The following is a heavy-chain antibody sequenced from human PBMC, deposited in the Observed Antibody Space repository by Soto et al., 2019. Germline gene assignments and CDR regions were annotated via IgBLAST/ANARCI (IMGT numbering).Heavy chain of an antibody. CDR2: IIPILDIT. V-gene: IGHV1-69*02. CDR3: TRPADSVGSEIAFEL. CDR1: GDTFSTYP. D-gene: IGHD3-22*01. J-gene: IGHJ3*01. Sequence: QVQLVQSGAEVKKPGSSVKVSCKTSGDTFSTYPITWVRQAPGQGLEWVGRIIPILDITDSAQMFQGRVTITADNSPNAAYMELRGLRSEDTAVYSCTRPADSVGSEIAFELWGQGTMVTVSS.